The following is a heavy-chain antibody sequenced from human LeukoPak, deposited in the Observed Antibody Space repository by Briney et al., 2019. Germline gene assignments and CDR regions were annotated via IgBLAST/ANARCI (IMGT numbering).Heavy chain of an antibody. J-gene: IGHJ4*02. Sequence: GGSLRLSCAASGFTFSNYATSWVRQAPGKGLEWVSAISGSGGTTYYADSVKGRFTISRDNSKNTLYLQMNSLRAEDTAVYYCAKGGNWGYYFDYWGQGTLVTVSS. D-gene: IGHD7-27*01. CDR3: AKGGNWGYYFDY. V-gene: IGHV3-23*01. CDR1: GFTFSNYA. CDR2: ISGSGGTT.